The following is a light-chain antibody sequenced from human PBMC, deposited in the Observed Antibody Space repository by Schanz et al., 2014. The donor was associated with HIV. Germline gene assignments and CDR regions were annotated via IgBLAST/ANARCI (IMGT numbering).Light chain of an antibody. Sequence: EIVLTQSPGTLSLSPGEGATLSCRASQSVSSNYLAWYQQKRDQPPRLLIYGASSRAAGIPDRFSGTGSGTDFTLTISSLEPEDFEVYYCQYFGNSGGTFGGGTKVEIK. CDR3: QYFGNSGGT. J-gene: IGKJ4*01. V-gene: IGKV3-20*01. CDR1: QSVSSNY. CDR2: GAS.